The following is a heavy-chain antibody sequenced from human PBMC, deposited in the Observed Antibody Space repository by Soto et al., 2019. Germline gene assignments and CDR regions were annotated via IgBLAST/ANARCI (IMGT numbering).Heavy chain of an antibody. CDR1: GGSISSGDYY. CDR3: ARYMSIAAPDDAFDI. J-gene: IGHJ3*02. Sequence: SETLSLTCTVSGGSISSGDYYWSWIRQPPGKGLEWIGYIYYSGSTYYNPSPKSRVTISVDTSKNQFSLKLSSVTAADTAVYYCARYMSIAAPDDAFDIWGQAPMLTVS. V-gene: IGHV4-30-4*01. CDR2: IYYSGST. D-gene: IGHD6-6*01.